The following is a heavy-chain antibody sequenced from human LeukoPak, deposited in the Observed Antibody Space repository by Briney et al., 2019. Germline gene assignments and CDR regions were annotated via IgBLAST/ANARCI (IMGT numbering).Heavy chain of an antibody. CDR1: GFTFSDYY. D-gene: IGHD6-13*01. V-gene: IGHV3-11*04. CDR2: ISSSGNTT. CDR3: ARDGGSSWYFDY. Sequence: GGSLRLSCAASGFTFSDYYMSWIRQAPGEGLECVSYISSSGNTTYHADSVKGRFTISRDNAKNSLYLQMSSLRAEDTAVYYCARDGGSSWYFDYWGQGTLVTVSS. J-gene: IGHJ4*02.